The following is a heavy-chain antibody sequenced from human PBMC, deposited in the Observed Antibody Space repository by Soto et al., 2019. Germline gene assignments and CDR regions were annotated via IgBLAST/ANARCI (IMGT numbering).Heavy chain of an antibody. CDR3: ARSANHYDSSLVAWVYYSDS. CDR1: GGSVNSGDYY. CDR2: IHYTGST. J-gene: IGHJ4*02. D-gene: IGHD3-22*01. V-gene: IGHV4-61*08. Sequence: SETLSLTCTVSGGSVNSGDYYWSWIRQPPGKGLEWIGYIHYTGSTNYNPYLKSRVTISVDTSKNQFSLKLSSVTAADTAVYFCARSANHYDSSLVAWVYYSDSWGQGTLVTVSS.